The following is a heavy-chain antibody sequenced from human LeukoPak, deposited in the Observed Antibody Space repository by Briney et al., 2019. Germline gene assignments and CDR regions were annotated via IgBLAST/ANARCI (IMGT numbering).Heavy chain of an antibody. Sequence: GGSLRLSCAASGFTFSTYAMTWVRQAPGKGLEWVSAISGSGDTSYYADPVKGRFTISRDNSKNTLYLQMNSLRAEDTAVYYCAKDDTIGWYRVTDYWGQGTLVTVSS. D-gene: IGHD6-19*01. V-gene: IGHV3-23*01. CDR1: GFTFSTYA. J-gene: IGHJ4*02. CDR2: ISGSGDTS. CDR3: AKDDTIGWYRVTDY.